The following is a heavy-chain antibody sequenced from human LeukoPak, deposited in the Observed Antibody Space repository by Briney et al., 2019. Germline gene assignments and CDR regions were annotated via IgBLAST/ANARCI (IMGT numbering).Heavy chain of an antibody. CDR3: ARAKTRYCSGGSCYSDAFDI. CDR1: ADTISSYY. V-gene: IGHV4-59*12. D-gene: IGHD2-15*01. CDR2: IYYSGST. Sequence: SQTLSLTSTVSADTISSYYWSWIRQPPGKGLEWIGYIYYSGSTKYNPSLRSRVTISADTSKNQFSLKLSSVTAADTAVYYCARAKTRYCSGGSCYSDAFDIWGQGTMLTVSS. J-gene: IGHJ3*02.